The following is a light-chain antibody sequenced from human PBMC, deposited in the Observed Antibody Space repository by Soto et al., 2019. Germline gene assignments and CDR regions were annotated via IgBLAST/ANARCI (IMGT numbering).Light chain of an antibody. V-gene: IGLV2-18*02. CDR2: EVN. Sequence: QSVLTQPPSVSGSPGQSVTISCTGTSSDVGSYNRVSWYQQPPGTAPKLMIYEVNDRPSGVPDRFSGSKSGNTASLTISGLQAEDEADYYCSSYTSSSTDVFGTGNKVTVL. CDR3: SSYTSSSTDV. J-gene: IGLJ1*01. CDR1: SSDVGSYNR.